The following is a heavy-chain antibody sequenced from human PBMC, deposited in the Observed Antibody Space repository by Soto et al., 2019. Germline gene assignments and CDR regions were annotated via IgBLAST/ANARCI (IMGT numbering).Heavy chain of an antibody. CDR1: GGSISSSSYY. Sequence: QLQLQESGPGLVKPPETLSLTCTVSGGSISSSSYYWGWIRQPPGTGLEWIGSIYYSWSTYYNPSLKSRVTISVATSKNQFSLKLSSVTAADTAVYYCERSIAARSWFDPWGQGTLVTVSS. CDR3: ERSIAARSWFDP. D-gene: IGHD6-6*01. J-gene: IGHJ5*02. CDR2: IYYSWST. V-gene: IGHV4-39*01.